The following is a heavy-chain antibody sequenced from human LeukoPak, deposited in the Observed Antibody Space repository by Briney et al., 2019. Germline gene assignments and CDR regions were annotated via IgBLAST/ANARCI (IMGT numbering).Heavy chain of an antibody. CDR3: ARDRAATVTNWFDP. J-gene: IGHJ5*02. V-gene: IGHV1-69*13. CDR2: INPIFGTV. CDR1: GGTFSSYA. D-gene: IGHD4-11*01. Sequence: ASVKVSCKASGGTFSSYAISWVRQAPGQGLEWMGGINPIFGTVNYAQKFQGRVTITADESTSTAYMELSSLRSEDTAVYYCARDRAATVTNWFDPWGQGTLVTVSS.